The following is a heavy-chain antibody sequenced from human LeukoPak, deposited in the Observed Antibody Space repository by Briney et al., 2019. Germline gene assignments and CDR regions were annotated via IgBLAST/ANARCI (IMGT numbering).Heavy chain of an antibody. J-gene: IGHJ6*02. V-gene: IGHV3-23*01. D-gene: IGHD3-10*01. CDR1: GFTFSSYS. CDR2: ISGDGGST. CDR3: AKMFRPDDYYGSGSYSFYFYYGMDV. Sequence: AGGSLRLSCAASGFTFSSYSMNWVRQAPGKGLEWVSAISGDGGSTYYADSVKGRFTISRDNSKNTLFLQMNSLRAEDTAVYYCAKMFRPDDYYGSGSYSFYFYYGMDVWGQGTTVTVSS.